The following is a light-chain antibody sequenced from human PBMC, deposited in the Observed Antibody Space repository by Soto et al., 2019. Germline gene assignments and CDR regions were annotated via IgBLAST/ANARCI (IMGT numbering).Light chain of an antibody. CDR1: QFISTW. CDR3: QQYSSYSSKT. Sequence: DIQMTQSPSTLSASVGDRVAITCRASQFISTWLAWYQQKPGRAPKLLIHDASSLENGVPSRFSGSGSGTEFTLTINSLQPDDFATYYCQQYSSYSSKTFGRGTKVDI. CDR2: DAS. J-gene: IGKJ1*01. V-gene: IGKV1-5*01.